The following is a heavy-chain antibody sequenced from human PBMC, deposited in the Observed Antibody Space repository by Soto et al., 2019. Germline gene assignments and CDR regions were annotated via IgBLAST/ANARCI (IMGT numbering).Heavy chain of an antibody. Sequence: SETLSLTCTVSGGSINNGDYYWSWIRQPPEKGLEWIGSIYYSGSTYYNPSLKSRVTISVDTSKNQFSLKLSSVTAVDTAVYYCARHGVLTGYIYWGQGTLVTVPS. CDR1: GGSINNGDYY. J-gene: IGHJ4*02. CDR3: ARHGVLTGYIY. D-gene: IGHD3-9*01. V-gene: IGHV4-39*01. CDR2: IYYSGST.